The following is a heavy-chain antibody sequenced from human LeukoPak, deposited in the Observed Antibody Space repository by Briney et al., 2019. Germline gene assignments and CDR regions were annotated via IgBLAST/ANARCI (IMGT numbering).Heavy chain of an antibody. CDR1: GFTFSSYA. Sequence: GGSLRLSCAASGFTFSSYAMSWVRQAPGKGLEWVSAISGSGGSTYYADSVKGRFTISRDNSKNTLYLQMNSLRAEDTAVYYCAKDLYYGSGSYYPLDYWGQGTLVTVSS. D-gene: IGHD3-10*01. V-gene: IGHV3-23*01. J-gene: IGHJ4*02. CDR2: ISGSGGST. CDR3: AKDLYYGSGSYYPLDY.